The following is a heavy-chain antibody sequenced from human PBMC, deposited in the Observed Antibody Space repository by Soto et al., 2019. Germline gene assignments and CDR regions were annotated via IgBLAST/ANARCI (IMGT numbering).Heavy chain of an antibody. V-gene: IGHV3-30*04. CDR3: ARDPLYCTSTSCSPLRFEF. Sequence: QVQLVESGGGVVQPGRSLRLSCAASGFTFSTYAFHWVRQAPGKGLQWVAVISFDGSNKFYPDSLKDRFTISRDNSKNTLYLQMTSLRPEDTGVYYCARDPLYCTSTSCSPLRFEFWGQGTLVSVSS. CDR1: GFTFSTYA. CDR2: ISFDGSNK. J-gene: IGHJ4*02. D-gene: IGHD2-2*01.